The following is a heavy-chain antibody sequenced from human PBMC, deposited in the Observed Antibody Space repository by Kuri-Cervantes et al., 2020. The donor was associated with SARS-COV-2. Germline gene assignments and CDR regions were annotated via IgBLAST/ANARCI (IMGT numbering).Heavy chain of an antibody. CDR3: AILIVVANGGAFDI. Sequence: GGSLRLSCPASGFTFSSYAMSWVRQAPGKGLEWVAFIRYDGSNKYYADSVKGRFTISRDNSKNTLYLQMNSLRAEDTAVYYCAILIVVANGGAFDIWGQGTMVTVSS. CDR2: IRYDGSNK. CDR1: GFTFSSYA. D-gene: IGHD3-22*01. V-gene: IGHV3-30*02. J-gene: IGHJ3*02.